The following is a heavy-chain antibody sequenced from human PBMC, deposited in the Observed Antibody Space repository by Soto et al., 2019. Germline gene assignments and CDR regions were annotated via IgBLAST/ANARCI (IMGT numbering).Heavy chain of an antibody. J-gene: IGHJ6*02. CDR2: ISSSGSTI. V-gene: IGHV3-11*01. CDR3: ARKFGQMATITYYYYYGMDV. D-gene: IGHD5-12*01. Sequence: SLRLSYAASGFTFRDYYISWVLQAPGKGLDWVSYISSSGSTIYYADSVKGRFTISRDNAKNSLYLQMNSLRAEDTAVYYCARKFGQMATITYYYYYGMDVWGQGTTVTVSS. CDR1: GFTFRDYY.